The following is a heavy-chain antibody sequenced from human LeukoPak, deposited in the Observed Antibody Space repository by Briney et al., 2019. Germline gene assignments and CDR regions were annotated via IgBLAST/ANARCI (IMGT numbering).Heavy chain of an antibody. J-gene: IGHJ4*02. CDR3: ARDPGVGATQNFDY. CDR1: GGTFSSYA. D-gene: IGHD1-26*01. CDR2: IIPIFGTA. Sequence: ASVKVSCKASGGTFSSYAISWVRQAPGQGLEWMGGIIPIFGTANYAQKFQGRVTITADESTSTAYMELSSLRSDDTAVYYCARDPGVGATQNFDYWGQGTLVTVSS. V-gene: IGHV1-69*13.